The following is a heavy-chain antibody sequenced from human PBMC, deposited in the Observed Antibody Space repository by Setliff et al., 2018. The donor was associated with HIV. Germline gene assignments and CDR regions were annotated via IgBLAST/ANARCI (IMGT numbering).Heavy chain of an antibody. V-gene: IGHV4-59*08. CDR1: GGSITGHY. CDR2: IHYSGST. D-gene: IGHD2-21*02. CDR3: ARRIAPGWWGGNSGDAFDL. Sequence: SETLSLTCTVSGGSITGHYWSWIRQPPGKGLEWIGYIHYSGSTNYNPSLKSRVTISIDTSKNQFSLTLSSVTAADTAVYYCARRIAPGWWGGNSGDAFDLWGQGTMVTV. J-gene: IGHJ3*01.